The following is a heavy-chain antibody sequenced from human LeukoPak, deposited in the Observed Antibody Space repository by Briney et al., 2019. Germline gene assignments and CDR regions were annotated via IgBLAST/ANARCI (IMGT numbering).Heavy chain of an antibody. CDR2: IWYDGSNK. D-gene: IGHD3-16*01. CDR3: ARDLYADYVWGSFDY. J-gene: IGHJ4*02. Sequence: PGRSLRLSCAASGFTFSSYGMHWVRQAPGKGLEWVAVIWYDGSNKYYADSVKGRFTISRDNSKNTLYQQMNSLRVEDTAVYYCARDLYADYVWGSFDYWGQGTLVTVSS. CDR1: GFTFSSYG. V-gene: IGHV3-33*01.